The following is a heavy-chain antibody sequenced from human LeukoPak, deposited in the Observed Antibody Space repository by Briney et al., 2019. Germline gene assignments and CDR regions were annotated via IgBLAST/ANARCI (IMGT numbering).Heavy chain of an antibody. V-gene: IGHV1-24*01. D-gene: IGHD5-12*01. Sequence: GASVKVSCKVSGYTLTELSMHWVRQAPGKGLEWMGGFDPEDGETIYAQKFQGRVTMTEDTSTDTAYMELSSLRSEDTAVYYCARDQSPVATRTITYYFDYWGQGTLVTVSS. CDR1: GYTLTELS. J-gene: IGHJ4*02. CDR3: ARDQSPVATRTITYYFDY. CDR2: FDPEDGET.